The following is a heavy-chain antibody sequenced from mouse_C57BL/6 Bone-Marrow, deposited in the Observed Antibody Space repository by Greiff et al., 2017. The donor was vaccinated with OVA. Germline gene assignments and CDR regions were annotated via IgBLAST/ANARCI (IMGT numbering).Heavy chain of an antibody. D-gene: IGHD1-1*01. CDR1: GYTFTSYG. CDR3: ARYRSSVDY. Sequence: QVHVKQSGAELARPGASVKLSCKASGYTFTSYGISWVKQSTGQGLEWIGEIYPRSGNTYYNEKFKGKATLTADKSSSTAYMELRSLTSEDSAVYFCARYRSSVDYWGQGTTLTVSS. J-gene: IGHJ2*01. CDR2: IYPRSGNT. V-gene: IGHV1-81*01.